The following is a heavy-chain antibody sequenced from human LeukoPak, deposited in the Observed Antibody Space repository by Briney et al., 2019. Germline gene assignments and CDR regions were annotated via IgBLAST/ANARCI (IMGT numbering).Heavy chain of an antibody. CDR2: FDPEDGET. CDR1: GYTLTELS. V-gene: IGHV1-24*01. CDR3: ATPPGSSGWFLGSGY. J-gene: IGHJ4*02. Sequence: SVKVSCKVSGYTLTELSMHWVRQAPGKGLEWMGGFDPEDGETIYAQKFQGRVTMTEDTSTDTAYMELSSLRSEDTAVYYCATPPGSSGWFLGSGYWGQGTLVTVSS. D-gene: IGHD6-19*01.